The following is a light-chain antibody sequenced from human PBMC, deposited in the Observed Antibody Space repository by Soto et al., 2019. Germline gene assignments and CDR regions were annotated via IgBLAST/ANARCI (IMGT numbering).Light chain of an antibody. CDR3: HQYGSSPWT. J-gene: IGKJ1*01. V-gene: IGKV3-15*01. CDR2: SAS. Sequence: EIVMTQSPATLSVSPGERATLPCRASQSVSSNLAWYQQKPGQAPRLLIYSASTRAIGIPARFSGSGSGTEFTLTISSLQAEDFAVYYCHQYGSSPWTFGQGTKVDI. CDR1: QSVSSN.